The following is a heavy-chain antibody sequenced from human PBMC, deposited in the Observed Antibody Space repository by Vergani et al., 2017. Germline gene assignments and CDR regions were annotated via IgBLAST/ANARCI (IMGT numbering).Heavy chain of an antibody. J-gene: IGHJ3*02. Sequence: QVQLVESGGGVVPPGRSLRLSCAASGFTFSSYGMHWVRPAPGKGLEWVAVISYDGSNKYYADSVKGRFTVSRDISKNSLFLQMNSLRPEDTARYYCARDGHYSVLSGYYIGGGFDIWGQGTMVTVSS. CDR2: ISYDGSNK. CDR3: ARDGHYSVLSGYYIGGGFDI. D-gene: IGHD3-3*01. V-gene: IGHV3-30*03. CDR1: GFTFSSYG.